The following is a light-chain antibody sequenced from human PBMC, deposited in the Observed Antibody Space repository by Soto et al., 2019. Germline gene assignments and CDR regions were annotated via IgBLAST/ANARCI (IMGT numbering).Light chain of an antibody. CDR2: GAS. CDR3: QQYNNRPYT. J-gene: IGKJ2*01. V-gene: IGKV3-15*01. Sequence: EIVMTQSPATLSVSPGERATLSCRASQSVSSNVAWYQQKPGQAPRLLIYGASTRATGMPARFSGSGSGTEFTLTISSLQSEDFAVYDCQQYNNRPYTFGNGNKLEI. CDR1: QSVSSN.